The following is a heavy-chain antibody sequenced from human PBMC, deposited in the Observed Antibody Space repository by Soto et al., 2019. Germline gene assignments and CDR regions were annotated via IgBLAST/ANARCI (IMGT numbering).Heavy chain of an antibody. CDR2: IWYDGSNK. J-gene: IGHJ6*02. D-gene: IGHD4-17*01. V-gene: IGHV3-33*01. CDR1: GFTFSSYG. CDR3: ARVRMNYGDHDYYYYYGMDV. Sequence: QVQLVESGGGVVQPGRSLRLSCAASGFTFSSYGMHWVRQAPGKGLEWVAVIWYDGSNKYYADSVKGRFTISRDNSKNTLYLQMNSLRAEDTAVYYCARVRMNYGDHDYYYYYGMDVWGQGTTVTVSS.